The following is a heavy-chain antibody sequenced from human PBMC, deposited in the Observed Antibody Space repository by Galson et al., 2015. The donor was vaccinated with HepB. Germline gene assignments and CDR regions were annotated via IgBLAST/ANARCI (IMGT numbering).Heavy chain of an antibody. CDR2: IEKDGSEK. J-gene: IGHJ6*02. CDR1: GFTFSNYR. D-gene: IGHD2-2*02. Sequence: SLRLSCAASGFTFSNYRMSWVRQAPGKGLEWVANIEKDGSEKYYVGSVKGRFTISRDNAKKSLYLQVNSLRAEDTAVYYYARDDCSSIRCYNSPKSYYYFYGLDVWGQGTTVTVSS. CDR3: ARDDCSSIRCYNSPKSYYYFYGLDV. V-gene: IGHV3-7*01.